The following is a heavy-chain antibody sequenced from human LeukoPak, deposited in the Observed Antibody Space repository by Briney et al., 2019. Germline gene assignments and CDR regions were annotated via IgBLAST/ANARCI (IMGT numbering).Heavy chain of an antibody. CDR1: GSTFSSYA. CDR2: ISGSGGST. Sequence: GGSLRLSCAASGSTFSSYAMSWVRQAPGKGLEWVSAISGSGGSTYYADSVKGRFTISGDNSKNTLYLQMNSLRAEDTAVYYCAKEPIFGVVIIYFDYWGQGTLVTVSS. J-gene: IGHJ4*02. V-gene: IGHV3-23*01. CDR3: AKEPIFGVVIIYFDY. D-gene: IGHD3-3*01.